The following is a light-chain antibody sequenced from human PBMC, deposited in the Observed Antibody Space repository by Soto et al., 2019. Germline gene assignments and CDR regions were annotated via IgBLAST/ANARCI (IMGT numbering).Light chain of an antibody. CDR3: QQYNTWPLP. CDR1: QSVSSN. Sequence: TVMTQSPATLSVSPGERPTLSCRASQSVSSNLAWYQQKPGQAPRLLIYDASTRATGIPARFSGSGSGTEFTLTISSLQSEDFAVYYCQQYNTWPLPFGPGTKVDIK. CDR2: DAS. V-gene: IGKV3-15*01. J-gene: IGKJ3*01.